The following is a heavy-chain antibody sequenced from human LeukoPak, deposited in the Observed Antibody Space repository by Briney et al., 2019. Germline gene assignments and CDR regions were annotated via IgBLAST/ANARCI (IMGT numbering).Heavy chain of an antibody. D-gene: IGHD2-21*02. CDR3: ARAYCGGDCYSRAMDY. J-gene: IGHJ4*02. CDR2: INSEGSST. V-gene: IGHV3-74*01. CDR1: GLTFSSYW. Sequence: GGSLRLSCAASGLTFSSYWMHWVRQAPGKGPVWVSRINSEGSSTSYADSVKGRFTISRDNAKNTLYLQMNSLRAEDTAVYYCARAYCGGDCYSRAMDYWGQGTLVTVSS.